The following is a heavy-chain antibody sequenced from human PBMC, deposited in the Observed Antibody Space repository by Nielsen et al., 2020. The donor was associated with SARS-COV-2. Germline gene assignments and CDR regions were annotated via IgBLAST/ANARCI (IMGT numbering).Heavy chain of an antibody. D-gene: IGHD6-19*01. CDR1: GFTFSSYS. CDR3: AKSRRSIAVADAFDL. V-gene: IGHV3-23*01. J-gene: IGHJ3*01. Sequence: GESLKISCAASGFTFSSYSMSWVRQAPGKGLEWVSAISGSGGSTYCADSVKGRFTISRDNSKNTLYLQMNSLRAEDTAVYYCAKSRRSIAVADAFDLWGQGTMVTVSS. CDR2: ISGSGGST.